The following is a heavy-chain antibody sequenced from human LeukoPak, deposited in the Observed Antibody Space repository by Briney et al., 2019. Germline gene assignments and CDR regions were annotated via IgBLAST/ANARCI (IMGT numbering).Heavy chain of an antibody. CDR2: INAGNGNT. J-gene: IGHJ4*02. V-gene: IGHV1-3*01. CDR3: ASGVSSSWYGGYGY. Sequence: ASEKVSCKASGYTFTSYAMHWVRQAPGQRLEWMGWINAGNGNTKYSQKFQGRVTITRDTSASTAYMELSSLRSEDTAVYYCASGVSSSWYGGYGYWGQGTLVTVSS. D-gene: IGHD6-13*01. CDR1: GYTFTSYA.